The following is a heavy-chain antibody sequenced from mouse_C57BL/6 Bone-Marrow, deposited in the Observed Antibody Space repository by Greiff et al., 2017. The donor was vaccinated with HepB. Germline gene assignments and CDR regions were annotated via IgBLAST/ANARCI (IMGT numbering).Heavy chain of an antibody. V-gene: IGHV1-81*01. J-gene: IGHJ2*01. CDR2: IYPRSGNT. CDR3: ARRSYYGLFDY. D-gene: IGHD1-1*01. CDR1: GYTFTSYG. Sequence: VQLQQSGAELARPGASVKLSCKASGYTFTSYGISWVKQRTGQGLEWIGEIYPRSGNTYYNEKFKGKATLTADKSSSTAYMELRSLTSEDSAVYFCARRSYYGLFDYWGQGTTLTVSS.